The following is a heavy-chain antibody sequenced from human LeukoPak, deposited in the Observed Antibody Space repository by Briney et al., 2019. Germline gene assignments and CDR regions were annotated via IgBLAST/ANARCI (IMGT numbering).Heavy chain of an antibody. D-gene: IGHD6-13*01. J-gene: IGHJ4*02. V-gene: IGHV3-48*03. CDR3: ARETDSTLFDY. Sequence: GGSLRLSCAASAFTFSSYEMNWVRQAPGKGLEWVSYISSSGSTIFYADSVKGRFTFSRDNAKNSVYLQMNSLRAEDTAVYYCARETDSTLFDYWGQGTLVTVSS. CDR2: ISSSGSTI. CDR1: AFTFSSYE.